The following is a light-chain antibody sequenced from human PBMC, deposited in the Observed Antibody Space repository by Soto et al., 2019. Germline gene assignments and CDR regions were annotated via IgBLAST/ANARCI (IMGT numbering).Light chain of an antibody. Sequence: DTQMTQSPSSLPASVADRVTITCRASQSISSYLNWYQQKPGKAPKLLVYAASRLQSGVPSRFSGTGSGTDFTLTISSLQPEDFATYYCQQSFRTPFTFGPGNKLDIK. V-gene: IGKV1-39*01. CDR1: QSISSY. CDR3: QQSFRTPFT. CDR2: AAS. J-gene: IGKJ3*01.